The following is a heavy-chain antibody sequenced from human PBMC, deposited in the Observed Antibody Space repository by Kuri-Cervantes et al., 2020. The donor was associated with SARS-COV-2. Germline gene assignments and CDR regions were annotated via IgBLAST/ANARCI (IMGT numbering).Heavy chain of an antibody. CDR1: GFTFSDYY. CDR3: AKDSGIAAAVAFDI. CDR2: ISSSGSTI. J-gene: IGHJ3*02. V-gene: IGHV3-11*04. D-gene: IGHD6-13*01. Sequence: GGSLRLSCAASGFTFSDYYTSWIRQAPGKGLEWVSYISSSGSTIYYAGSVKGRLTISRDNSKNTLYLQMNSLRAEDTAVYYCAKDSGIAAAVAFDIWGQGTMVTVSS.